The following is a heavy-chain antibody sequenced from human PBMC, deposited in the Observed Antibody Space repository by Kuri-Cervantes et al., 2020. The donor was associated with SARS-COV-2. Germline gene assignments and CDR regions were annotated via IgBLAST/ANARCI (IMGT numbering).Heavy chain of an antibody. J-gene: IGHJ3*02. CDR3: ARDADSSSWYPGAFDI. CDR1: GFTFSSYS. CDR2: INSGSSIT. V-gene: IGHV3-48*01. Sequence: GESLKISCAVSGFTFSSYSMNWVRQAPGKGLEWVSYINSGSSITYYADSVKGRFTISRDNAKDALYLQMSSLRSEDTAVYYCARDADSSSWYPGAFDIWGQGTMVTVSS. D-gene: IGHD6-13*01.